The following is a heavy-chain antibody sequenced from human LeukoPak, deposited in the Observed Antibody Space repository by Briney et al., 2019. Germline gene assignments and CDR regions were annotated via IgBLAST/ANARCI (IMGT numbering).Heavy chain of an antibody. D-gene: IGHD6-13*01. V-gene: IGHV4-34*01. J-gene: IGHJ4*02. CDR3: ARHKGSSWYRQYYFDY. CDR1: GGSFSGYY. Sequence: SETLSLTCAVYGGSFSGYYWSWIRQPPGKGLEWIGEINHSGSTNYNPSLKSRVTISVDTSKNQFSLKLSSVTAADTAVYYCARHKGSSWYRQYYFDYWGQGTLVTVSS. CDR2: INHSGST.